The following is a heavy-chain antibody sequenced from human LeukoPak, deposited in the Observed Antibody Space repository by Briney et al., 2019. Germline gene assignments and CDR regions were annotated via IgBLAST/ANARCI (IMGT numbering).Heavy chain of an antibody. J-gene: IGHJ4*02. CDR2: ISNSGSSI. CDR1: GFTFSDSY. V-gene: IGHV3-11*04. CDR3: GRGHWGLDY. Sequence: GGSLRLSCAASGFTFSDSYMTWIRQAPGKGLEWVSYISNSGSSIYYADSVKGRFTTSRDNAKSSLYLHMNSLRAEDTAVYYCGRGHWGLDYWGQGALVTVSS. D-gene: IGHD7-27*01.